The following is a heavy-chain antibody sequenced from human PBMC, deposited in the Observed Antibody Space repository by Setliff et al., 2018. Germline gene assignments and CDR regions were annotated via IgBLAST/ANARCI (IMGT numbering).Heavy chain of an antibody. V-gene: IGHV3-11*01. J-gene: IGHJ6*02. D-gene: IGHD5-18*01. CDR3: ARGRGYSYGSTFHYYYGMDV. Sequence: PGGSLRLSCAASGFTFSDYYMSWIRQAPGKGLEWVSYISSSGSTIYYADSVKGRFTISRDNAKNSLYLQMNSLRAEDTAVYYCARGRGYSYGSTFHYYYGMDVWGQGTTVTVSS. CDR1: GFTFSDYY. CDR2: ISSSGSTI.